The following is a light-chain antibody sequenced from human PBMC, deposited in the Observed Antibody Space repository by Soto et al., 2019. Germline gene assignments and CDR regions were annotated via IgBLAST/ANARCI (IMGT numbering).Light chain of an antibody. CDR3: QQYDGSPPWT. CDR1: QSGSSTS. Sequence: EMVLTQSPGTLSFSPGEIAALSCRASQSGSSTSLAWYQQKPGQAPRLLIYGASNRAAGIPDRFSGSGSGTDFTLTIRRLEPEDFAVYYCQQYDGSPPWTFGLGTKVEFK. CDR2: GAS. V-gene: IGKV3-20*01. J-gene: IGKJ1*01.